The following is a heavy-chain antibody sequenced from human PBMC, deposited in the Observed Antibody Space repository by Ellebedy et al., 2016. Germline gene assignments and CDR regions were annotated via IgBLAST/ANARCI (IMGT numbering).Heavy chain of an antibody. CDR2: ISFDGYTQ. Sequence: GGSLRLSCAASGFTFSSYPMHWARQTPGKGLEWVTIISFDGYTQNYADSVKGRFTVSRDKSKNTLYLQMSSLRPEDTAVYYCARDRGACSGDRCYSRGSFDYWGQGTLVTVSS. V-gene: IGHV3-30-3*01. CDR1: GFTFSSYP. CDR3: ARDRGACSGDRCYSRGSFDY. D-gene: IGHD2-15*01. J-gene: IGHJ4*02.